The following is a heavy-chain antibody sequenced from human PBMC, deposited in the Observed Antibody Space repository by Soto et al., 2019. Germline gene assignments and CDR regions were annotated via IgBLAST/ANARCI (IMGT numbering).Heavy chain of an antibody. CDR1: GGSFSGYY. Sequence: PSETLSLTCAVYGGSFSGYYWSWIRQPPGKGLEWIGEINHSGSTNYNPSLKSRVTISVDTSENQFSLKLSSVTAADTAVYYCASGSHGTFGGVIAPLGDYYGMDVWGQGTTVTVSS. CDR2: INHSGST. J-gene: IGHJ6*02. V-gene: IGHV4-34*01. CDR3: ASGSHGTFGGVIAPLGDYYGMDV. D-gene: IGHD3-16*02.